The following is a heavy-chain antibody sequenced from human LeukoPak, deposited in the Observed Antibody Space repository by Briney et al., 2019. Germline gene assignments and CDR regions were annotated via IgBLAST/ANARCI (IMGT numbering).Heavy chain of an antibody. Sequence: ASVKVSCKASGYTFTSYGISWVRQAPGQGLEWMGWISAYNGNTNYAQKLQGRVTMTTGTSTSTAYMELRSLRSDDTAVYYCATDRRVYCSSTSCYQIRYLQHWGQGTLVTVSS. D-gene: IGHD2-2*01. CDR2: ISAYNGNT. CDR1: GYTFTSYG. J-gene: IGHJ1*01. CDR3: ATDRRVYCSSTSCYQIRYLQH. V-gene: IGHV1-18*01.